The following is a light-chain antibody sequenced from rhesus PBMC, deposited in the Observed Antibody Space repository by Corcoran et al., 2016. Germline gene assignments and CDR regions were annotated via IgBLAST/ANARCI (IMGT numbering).Light chain of an antibody. CDR3: AAWDESLNGYS. Sequence: QSVVTQPHSASEAARKSVTISCSGSSSIIGSNSVSWYQQVPGTAPKLLIYYNDQRASGVSDRFSGSQSGTSASLVISVLQTVDEAVYDLAAWDESLNGYSVGTGTRLTVL. CDR2: YND. CDR1: SSIIGSNS. J-gene: IGLJ1*01. V-gene: IGLV1-60*01.